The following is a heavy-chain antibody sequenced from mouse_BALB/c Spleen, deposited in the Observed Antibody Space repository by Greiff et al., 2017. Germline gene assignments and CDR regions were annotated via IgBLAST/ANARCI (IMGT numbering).Heavy chain of an antibody. V-gene: IGHV14-3*02. D-gene: IGHD2-2*01. CDR2: IDPANGNT. Sequence: VQLQQSGAELVKPGASVKLSCTASGFNIKDTYMHWVKQRPEQGLEWIGRIDPANGNTKYDPKFQGKATITADTSSNTAYLQLSSLTSEDTAVYYCARGGYGNDGGYAMDYWGQGTSVTVSS. J-gene: IGHJ4*01. CDR1: GFNIKDTY. CDR3: ARGGYGNDGGYAMDY.